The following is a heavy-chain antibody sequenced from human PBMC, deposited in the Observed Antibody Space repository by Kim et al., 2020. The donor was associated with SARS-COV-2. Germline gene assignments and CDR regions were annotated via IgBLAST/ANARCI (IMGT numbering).Heavy chain of an antibody. CDR2: IGGGGGST. Sequence: GGSLRLSCAASGFTFSNYAMNWVRQAPGKGLEWVSVIGGGGGSTFYADSVKGRFTISRDNSKNTLYLQMNSLRADDTAVYYCAKDRPVVVAAPIDYWGQGTLVTVSS. CDR3: AKDRPVVVAAPIDY. V-gene: IGHV3-23*01. D-gene: IGHD2-15*01. J-gene: IGHJ4*02. CDR1: GFTFSNYA.